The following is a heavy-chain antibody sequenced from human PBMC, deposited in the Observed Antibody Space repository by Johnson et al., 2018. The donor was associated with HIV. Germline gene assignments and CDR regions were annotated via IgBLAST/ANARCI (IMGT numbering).Heavy chain of an antibody. V-gene: IGHV3-73*02. J-gene: IGHJ3*02. CDR2: IRSKANSYAT. CDR1: GFTFSGSA. D-gene: IGHD7-27*01. Sequence: VQLVESGGGLVQPGGSLKLSCAASGFTFSGSAMHWVRQASGKGLEWVGRIRSKANSYATAYAASVKGRFTISRDDSKNTAYLQMNSLKTEDTAVYYCARGRDSTGDGGAFDIWGQGIMVTISS. CDR3: ARGRDSTGDGGAFDI.